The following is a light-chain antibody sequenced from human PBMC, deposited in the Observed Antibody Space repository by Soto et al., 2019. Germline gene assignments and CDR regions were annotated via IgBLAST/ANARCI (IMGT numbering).Light chain of an antibody. CDR2: DVS. J-gene: IGLJ1*01. CDR3: CSYAGSPRYV. V-gene: IGLV2-11*01. CDR1: SSDVGGYNY. Sequence: QSVLTQPRSVSGSPGQSVTISCTGTSSDVGGYNYVSWYQQHPGKAPKVMIYDVSERPSGVPDRFSGSKSGNTASLTISGLQAEDEADYYCCSYAGSPRYVFGTGTKGTVL.